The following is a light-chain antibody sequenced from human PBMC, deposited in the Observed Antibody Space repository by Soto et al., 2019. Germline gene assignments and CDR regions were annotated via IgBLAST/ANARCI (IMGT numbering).Light chain of an antibody. V-gene: IGKV3-15*01. Sequence: EIVMTQSPASLFVSXGXRXILSXRAGQGVTTNFAWYQQKSGQSPRLLIYDVSHRATGVPARFSGTGSETDFTLTISGLQSEDSAVYFCQQYNNWPFSFGQGTRLEIK. CDR2: DVS. J-gene: IGKJ5*01. CDR1: QGVTTN. CDR3: QQYNNWPFS.